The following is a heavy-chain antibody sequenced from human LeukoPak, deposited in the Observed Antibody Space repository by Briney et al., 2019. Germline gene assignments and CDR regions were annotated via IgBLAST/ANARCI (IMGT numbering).Heavy chain of an antibody. Sequence: PGGSLRLSCAASGFPFSKYSMNWVRQAPGKGLQCVSYISSSSSTIYYADSVKGRFTISIDNAKNSLYLQMNDLRAEDTAVYYCARVFGVRGVAKFDFWGQGTLVTVSS. D-gene: IGHD3-10*01. V-gene: IGHV3-48*04. CDR1: GFPFSKYS. J-gene: IGHJ4*02. CDR3: ARVFGVRGVAKFDF. CDR2: ISSSSSTI.